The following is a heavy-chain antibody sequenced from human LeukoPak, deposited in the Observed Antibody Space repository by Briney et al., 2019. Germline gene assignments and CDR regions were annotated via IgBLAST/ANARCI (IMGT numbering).Heavy chain of an antibody. CDR3: ARYYYDSWALDY. J-gene: IGHJ4*02. D-gene: IGHD3-22*01. Sequence: GGSLRLSCAASGFTFSSYAMHWVRQAPGKGLEWVAVISYDGSNKYYADSVKGRFTISRDNSKNTLYLQMNSLRAEDTAVYYCARYYYDSWALDYWGQGTLVTVSS. CDR2: ISYDGSNK. V-gene: IGHV3-30*04. CDR1: GFTFSSYA.